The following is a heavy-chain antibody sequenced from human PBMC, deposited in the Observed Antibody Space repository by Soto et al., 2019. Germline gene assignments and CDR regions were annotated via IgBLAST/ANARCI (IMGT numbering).Heavy chain of an antibody. CDR3: ARAGIAYCSSTTCYLYYYVMDV. J-gene: IGHJ6*02. D-gene: IGHD2-2*01. CDR2: ISVHNGET. V-gene: IGHV1-18*01. Sequence: ASVKVSCKTSGYTFTKYGISWVRQAPGQGLEWVGYISVHNGETNYAEKFQGRVTMTTDTSTSTAYMDLTSLTSGDTAVYYCARAGIAYCSSTTCYLYYYVMDVWGQGTTVTVSS. CDR1: GYTFTKYG.